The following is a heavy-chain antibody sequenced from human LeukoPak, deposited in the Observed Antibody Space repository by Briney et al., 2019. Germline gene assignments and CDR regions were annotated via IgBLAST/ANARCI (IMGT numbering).Heavy chain of an antibody. V-gene: IGHV1-2*02. J-gene: IGHJ4*02. CDR2: INPNSGGT. CDR1: GYTFTGYY. CDR3: ARAESGGLLSPFDY. Sequence: ASVKVSCKPSGYTFTGYYMHWVRQAPGQGLEWMGWINPNSGGTNYAQKFQGRVTMTRDTSIRTAYMQLSRLRSDDTAVYYCARAESGGLLSPFDYWGQGTLVTGSS. D-gene: IGHD3-16*02.